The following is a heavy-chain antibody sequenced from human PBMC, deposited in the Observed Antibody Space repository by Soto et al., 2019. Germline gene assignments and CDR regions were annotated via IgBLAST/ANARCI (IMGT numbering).Heavy chain of an antibody. CDR2: IYYSGTT. J-gene: IGHJ5*02. V-gene: IGHV4-31*03. Sequence: SETLSLTCTVSGGSISSGGYYWSWIRQHPGKGLEWIGYIYYSGTTYYNPSLKSRVTISVDTSKNQFSLKLSSVSAADTALYYCARASVRPITFGGVIVIGWLDPWGQGTLVTVSS. D-gene: IGHD3-16*02. CDR3: ARASVRPITFGGVIVIGWLDP. CDR1: GGSISSGGYY.